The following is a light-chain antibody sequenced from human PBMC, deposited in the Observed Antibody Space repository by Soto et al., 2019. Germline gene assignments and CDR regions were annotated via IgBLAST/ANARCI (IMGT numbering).Light chain of an antibody. Sequence: QSALTKPASVSGSPGQSITISCTGTSSDIGDYDYVSWYQQHPGKAPKLMIFDVSHRPSGVSERFSGSKSGTTASLTISGLQAEDESKYYCSSYTATNTLVLFGRGTKLTVL. J-gene: IGLJ2*01. CDR1: SSDIGDYDY. CDR3: SSYTATNTLVL. V-gene: IGLV2-14*03. CDR2: DVS.